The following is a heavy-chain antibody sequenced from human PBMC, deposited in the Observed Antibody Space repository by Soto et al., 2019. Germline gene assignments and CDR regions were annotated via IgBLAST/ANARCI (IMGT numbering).Heavy chain of an antibody. V-gene: IGHV1-69*13. Sequence: GSLLKVSCKASGGTFSSYAISWVRQAPGQGFEWMGGIIPIFGTANYAQKFQGRVTITADESTSTAYMELSSLRSEDTAVYYCARVRRITIFGVVTEFDYWGQGTLVTVSS. D-gene: IGHD3-3*01. J-gene: IGHJ4*02. CDR1: GGTFSSYA. CDR3: ARVRRITIFGVVTEFDY. CDR2: IIPIFGTA.